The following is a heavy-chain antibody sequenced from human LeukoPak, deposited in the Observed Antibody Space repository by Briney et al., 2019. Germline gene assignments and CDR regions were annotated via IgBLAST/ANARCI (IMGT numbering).Heavy chain of an antibody. CDR2: ISGSGVST. CDR1: GFTFSNYA. CDR3: AKIGRRYDFWTGYYEEEVDYMDV. D-gene: IGHD3-3*01. V-gene: IGHV3-23*01. J-gene: IGHJ6*03. Sequence: GGSLRLSCAASGFTFSNYAMSWVRQAPGKGLEWVSSISGSGVSTYYADSVKGRFTISRDNSKNTLYLQMNSLRAEDTAVYYCAKIGRRYDFWTGYYEEEVDYMDVWGKGTTVTVSS.